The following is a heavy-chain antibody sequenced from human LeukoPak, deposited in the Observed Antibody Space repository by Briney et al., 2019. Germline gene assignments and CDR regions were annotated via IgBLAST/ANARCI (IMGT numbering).Heavy chain of an antibody. CDR2: IKQDGSEK. J-gene: IGHJ5*02. CDR1: GFIFKDYW. CDR3: AKDAQPRSRWFDP. D-gene: IGHD3-16*01. Sequence: PGGSLRLSCAASGFIFKDYWMTWVRQAPGKGLEWVANIKQDGSEKYYVDSVKGRFTISRDNAKNSLYLQMNTLRAEDTAMYYCAKDAQPRSRWFDPWGQGTLVTVSS. V-gene: IGHV3-7*03.